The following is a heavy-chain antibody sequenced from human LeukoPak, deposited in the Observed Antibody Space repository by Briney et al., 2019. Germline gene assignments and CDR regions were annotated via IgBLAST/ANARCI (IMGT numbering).Heavy chain of an antibody. CDR1: GFTPSSYG. V-gene: IGHV3-23*01. D-gene: IGHD1-26*01. CDR2: ISGSGGST. CDR3: ARDTPPNAGATPWY. Sequence: GGSLRLSCAASGFTPSSYGMNWVRQAPGKGLEWVSVISGSGGSTYYADSVKGRFTISRDNAKNSLYLQMNSLRAEDTAVYYCARDTPPNAGATPWYWGQGTLVTVSS. J-gene: IGHJ4*02.